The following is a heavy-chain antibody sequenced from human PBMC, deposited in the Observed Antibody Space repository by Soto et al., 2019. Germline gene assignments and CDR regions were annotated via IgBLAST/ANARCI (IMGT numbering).Heavy chain of an antibody. J-gene: IGHJ4*02. CDR3: AKDRHPDGIWTFDY. Sequence: EVQLLESGGHLIQPGESLRLSCAASGFSFSGYTMNWVRQAQGKGLEWISGINGGGGTTYYADSVKGPFTISRDDSKNILYLQMNSPRAEDTAIYYCAKDRHPDGIWTFDYGGRGTLVTVSS. CDR2: INGGGGTT. D-gene: IGHD3-9*01. CDR1: GFSFSGYT. V-gene: IGHV3-23*01.